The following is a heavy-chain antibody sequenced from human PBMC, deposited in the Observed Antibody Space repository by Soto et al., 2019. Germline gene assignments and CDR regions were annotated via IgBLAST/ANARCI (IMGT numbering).Heavy chain of an antibody. CDR3: ARILDAIRYFDWSTNYYYYGMDV. CDR1: GGTFSSYA. V-gene: IGHV1-69*13. Sequence: SVKVSCKASGGTFSSYAISWVRQAPGQGLEWMGGIIPIFGTANYAQKFQGRVTITADESTSTAYMELSSLRSEDTAVYYCARILDAIRYFDWSTNYYYYGMDVWGQGTTVTVSS. J-gene: IGHJ6*02. CDR2: IIPIFGTA. D-gene: IGHD3-9*01.